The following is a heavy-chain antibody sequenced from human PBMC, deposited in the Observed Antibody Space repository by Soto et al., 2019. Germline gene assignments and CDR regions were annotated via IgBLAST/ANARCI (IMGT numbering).Heavy chain of an antibody. CDR3: ATDHYPLLRNFDC. Sequence: QVQLVESGGGVVQPGRSLRLSCAASGFTFSSYGMHWVRQAPGKGLEWVAVISYDGSNKYYADSVKGRFTISRDNSKNTLYLQMNSLRAEDTAVYYCATDHYPLLRNFDCWGQGTLVTVSS. J-gene: IGHJ4*02. V-gene: IGHV3-30*03. CDR2: ISYDGSNK. CDR1: GFTFSSYG. D-gene: IGHD2-2*01.